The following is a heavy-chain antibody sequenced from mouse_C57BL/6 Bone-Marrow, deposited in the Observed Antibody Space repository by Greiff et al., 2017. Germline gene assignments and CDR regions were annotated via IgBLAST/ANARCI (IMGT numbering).Heavy chain of an antibody. J-gene: IGHJ1*03. V-gene: IGHV1-15*01. CDR1: GYTFTDYE. CDR2: IDPETGGT. D-gene: IGHD2-5*01. CDR3: TDSNYWYFDV. Sequence: VQLQQSGAELVRPGASVTLSCKASGYTFTDYEMHWVKQTPVHGLEWIGAIDPETGGTAYNQKFKGKAILTADTSSSTAYMQLRSLTSEDSAVCYCTDSNYWYFDVWGTGTTVTVSS.